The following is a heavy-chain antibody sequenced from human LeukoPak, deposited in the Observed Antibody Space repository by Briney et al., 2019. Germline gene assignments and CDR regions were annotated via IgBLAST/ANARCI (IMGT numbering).Heavy chain of an antibody. J-gene: IGHJ4*02. CDR3: ARGRGYSGYTYFDY. Sequence: PSQTLSLTCAVSGGSISSGGYSWSWIRQPPGKGLEWIGYIYHSGSTYYNPSLKSRVTISVDRSKNQFSLKLSSVTAADTAVYYCARGRGYSGYTYFDYWGQGTLVTASS. D-gene: IGHD5-12*01. V-gene: IGHV4-30-2*01. CDR1: GGSISSGGYS. CDR2: IYHSGST.